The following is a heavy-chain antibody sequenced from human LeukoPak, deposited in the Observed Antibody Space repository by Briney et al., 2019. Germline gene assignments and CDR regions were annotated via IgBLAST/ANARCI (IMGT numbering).Heavy chain of an antibody. D-gene: IGHD5-24*01. Sequence: GGSLRLSCAASGFTFSAYAMSWVRQAPGKGLEWVSTISGTGANTYFADSVKGRFTISRDNSKNTLYLQMNSLRAEDTAVHYCAKDRWLQIKAAFDIWGQGTLVTVSS. J-gene: IGHJ3*02. CDR1: GFTFSAYA. CDR3: AKDRWLQIKAAFDI. CDR2: ISGTGANT. V-gene: IGHV3-23*01.